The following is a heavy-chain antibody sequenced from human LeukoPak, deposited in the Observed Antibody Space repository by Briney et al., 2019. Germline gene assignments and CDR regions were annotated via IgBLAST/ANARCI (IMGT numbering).Heavy chain of an antibody. CDR3: ARAVYDFWSDGDAFDI. CDR1: GFTVSSNY. J-gene: IGHJ3*02. Sequence: GGCLRLSCAASGFTVSSNYMSWVRQAPGKGLEWVSVIYSGGSTYYADSVKGRFTISRDNSKNTLYLQMNSLRAEDTAVYYCARAVYDFWSDGDAFDIWGQGTMVTVSS. CDR2: IYSGGST. V-gene: IGHV3-53*01. D-gene: IGHD3-3*01.